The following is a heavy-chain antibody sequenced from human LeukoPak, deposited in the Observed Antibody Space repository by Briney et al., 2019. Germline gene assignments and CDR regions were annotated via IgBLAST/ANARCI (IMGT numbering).Heavy chain of an antibody. J-gene: IGHJ4*02. V-gene: IGHV3-23*01. CDR1: GFTFSSYA. CDR3: AKDLLLWFGELSYFDY. CDR2: ISGNGGST. Sequence: GGSLRLSCAASGFTFSSYAMSWVRQAPGKGLEWVSAISGNGGSTYYADSVKGRFTISRDNSKNTLYLQMNSLRAEDTAVYYCAKDLLLWFGELSYFDYWGQGTLVTVSS. D-gene: IGHD3-10*01.